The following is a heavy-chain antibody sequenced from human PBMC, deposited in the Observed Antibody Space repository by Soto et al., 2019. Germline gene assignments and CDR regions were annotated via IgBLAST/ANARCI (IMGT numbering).Heavy chain of an antibody. CDR1: GFTFSSYA. D-gene: IGHD3-16*01. V-gene: IGHV3-23*01. CDR2: ISGSGGST. CDR3: AKGPQGGVGNSYYYYGLDV. J-gene: IGHJ6*02. Sequence: GGSLRLSCAASGFTFSSYAMSWVRQAPGKGLEWVSAISGSGGSTYYADSVKGRFTISRDNSKNTLYLQMNSRRAEDTAVYYCAKGPQGGVGNSYYYYGLDVWGQGTTVTVSS.